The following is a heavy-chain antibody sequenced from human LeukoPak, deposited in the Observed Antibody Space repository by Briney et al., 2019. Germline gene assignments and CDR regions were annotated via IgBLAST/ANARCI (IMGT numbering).Heavy chain of an antibody. CDR3: ARGFLEGYYYYGMDV. CDR2: IYSGGST. Sequence: GGSLRLSCAASGFTVSSSYMNWVRQPPGKGLEWVSVIYSGGSTYYADSVKGRFTISRDNSKNTLYLQMNSLRGEDTAVYFCARGFLEGYYYYGMDVWGQGTTVTVSS. D-gene: IGHD3-3*01. J-gene: IGHJ6*02. CDR1: GFTVSSSY. V-gene: IGHV3-66*01.